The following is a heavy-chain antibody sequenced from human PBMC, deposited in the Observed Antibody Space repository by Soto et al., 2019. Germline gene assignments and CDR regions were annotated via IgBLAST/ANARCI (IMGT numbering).Heavy chain of an antibody. CDR3: ARLVADAVQGGFDH. V-gene: IGHV4-59*01. CDR1: GGSMQSYY. CDR2: ISSTGMT. Sequence: QVQLQESGPGLVKPSETLSLTCSVSGGSMQSYYWTWIRLPPGKRLEYIGYISSTGMTDYNPSCTSRVSMSVDMPKNQFSLKLSSVTAADTAVYYCARLVADAVQGGFDHWGQGSLVIVSS. D-gene: IGHD5-12*01. J-gene: IGHJ4*02.